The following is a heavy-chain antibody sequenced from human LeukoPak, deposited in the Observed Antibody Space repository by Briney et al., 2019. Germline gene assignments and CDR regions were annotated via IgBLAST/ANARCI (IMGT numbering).Heavy chain of an antibody. V-gene: IGHV1-18*01. Sequence: ASVTVSCKASGYTFTSYGISWVRQAPGQGLEWMGWISAYNGNTNYAQKLQGRVTMTTDTSTSTAYMELRSLRSDDTAVYYCARDGSPYLDIVVVPAAIDWGQGTLATVSS. CDR2: ISAYNGNT. J-gene: IGHJ4*02. CDR1: GYTFTSYG. CDR3: ARDGSPYLDIVVVPAAID. D-gene: IGHD2-2*01.